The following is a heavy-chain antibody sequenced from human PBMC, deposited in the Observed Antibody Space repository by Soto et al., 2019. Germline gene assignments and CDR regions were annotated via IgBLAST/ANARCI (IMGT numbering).Heavy chain of an antibody. D-gene: IGHD3-22*01. J-gene: IGHJ4*02. V-gene: IGHV3-48*02. Sequence: EVQLVESGGGLVQPGGSLRLSCAASGFTFSSYSMNWVRQAPGKGLEWVSYISSSSSTIYYADSVKGRFTISRDNAKNSLYLQMNSLRDEDTAVYYCARDKEYYASSGHGVFDYWGQGTLVTVSS. CDR1: GFTFSSYS. CDR3: ARDKEYYASSGHGVFDY. CDR2: ISSSSSTI.